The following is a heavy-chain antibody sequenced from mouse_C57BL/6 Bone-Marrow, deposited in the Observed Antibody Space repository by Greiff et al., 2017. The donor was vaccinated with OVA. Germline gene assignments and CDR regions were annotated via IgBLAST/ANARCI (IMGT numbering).Heavy chain of an antibody. CDR2: IHPSDSDT. CDR3: AILMVTTEFAY. V-gene: IGHV1-74*01. D-gene: IGHD2-2*01. CDR1: GYTFTSYW. Sequence: QVQLQQPGAELVKPGASVKVSCKASGYTFTSYWMHWVKQRPGQGLEWIGRIHPSDSDTNYNQKFKGKATLTVDKSSSTAYMQLRSLTSEDSAVYYCAILMVTTEFAYWGQGTLVTVSA. J-gene: IGHJ3*01.